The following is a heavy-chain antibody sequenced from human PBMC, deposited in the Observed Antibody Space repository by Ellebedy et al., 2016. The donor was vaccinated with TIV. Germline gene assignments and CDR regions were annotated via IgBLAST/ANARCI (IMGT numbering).Heavy chain of an antibody. CDR2: IKSKTDGGTT. CDR1: GFTFSNAW. V-gene: IGHV3-15*01. CDR3: TTQWELLDY. J-gene: IGHJ4*02. Sequence: GESLKSSXAASGFTFSNAWMSWVRQAPGKGLEWVGRIKSKTDGGTTDYAAPVKGRFTISRDDSKNTLYLQMNSLKTEDTAVYYCTTQWELLDYWGQGTLVTVSS. D-gene: IGHD1-26*01.